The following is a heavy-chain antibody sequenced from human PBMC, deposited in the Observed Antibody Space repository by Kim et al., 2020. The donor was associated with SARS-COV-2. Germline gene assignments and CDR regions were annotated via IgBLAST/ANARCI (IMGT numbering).Heavy chain of an antibody. J-gene: IGHJ3*02. V-gene: IGHV3-48*02. Sequence: GGSLRLSCATSGFTFSAYDMNGVRQSPRKGREWLSFIKNSRTTIYYADSVEGRFTISRDNAKNSLFLQMNSLRDEDTALYYCVRDRMGGAFDMWGQGTMVTVSS. CDR2: IKNSRTTI. CDR3: VRDRMGGAFDM. CDR1: GFTFSAYD. D-gene: IGHD3-16*01.